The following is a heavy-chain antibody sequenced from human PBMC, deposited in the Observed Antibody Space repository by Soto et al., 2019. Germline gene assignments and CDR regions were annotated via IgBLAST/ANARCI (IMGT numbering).Heavy chain of an antibody. CDR1: GGSISSGGYY. D-gene: IGHD1-7*01. J-gene: IGHJ4*02. CDR2: IYYSGST. V-gene: IGHV4-31*03. Sequence: TLSLTCTVSGGSISSGGYYWSWIRQHPGKGLEWIGYIYYSGSTYYNPSLKSRVTISVDTSKNQSSLKLSSVTAADTAVYYCARVFLNWNYGVDYWGQGTLVTVSS. CDR3: ARVFLNWNYGVDY.